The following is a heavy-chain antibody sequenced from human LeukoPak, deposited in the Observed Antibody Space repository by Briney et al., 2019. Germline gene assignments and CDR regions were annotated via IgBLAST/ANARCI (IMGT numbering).Heavy chain of an antibody. CDR1: GFTFSTYA. CDR2: ISSSSSYI. J-gene: IGHJ4*02. D-gene: IGHD5-24*01. Sequence: GGSLRLSCAASGFTFSTYAMTWVRQAPGKGLEWVSSISSSSSYIYYADSVKGRFTISRDNAKNSLYLQMNSLRAEDTAVYYCARERWLQPDYWGQGIMVTVSS. V-gene: IGHV3-21*01. CDR3: ARERWLQPDY.